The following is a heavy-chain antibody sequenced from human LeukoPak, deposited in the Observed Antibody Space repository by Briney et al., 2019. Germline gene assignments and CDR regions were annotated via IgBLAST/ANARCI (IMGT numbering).Heavy chain of an antibody. D-gene: IGHD3-10*01. CDR3: ARDSITMVRGVRYYYGMDV. V-gene: IGHV4-59*01. CDR1: GGSISSYY. CDR2: IYNSGST. J-gene: IGHJ6*02. Sequence: SETLSLTCTVSGGSISSYYWSWLRQPPGKGLEWFGNIYNSGSTNDNPSLKSRVTISVDTSKNQFSLKLSSVTAADTAVYYCARDSITMVRGVRYYYGMDVWGQGTTVTVSS.